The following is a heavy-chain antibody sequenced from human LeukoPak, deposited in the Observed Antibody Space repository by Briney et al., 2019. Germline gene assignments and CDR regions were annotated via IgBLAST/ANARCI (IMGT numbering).Heavy chain of an antibody. V-gene: IGHV4-59*01. CDR2: MYYSGST. CDR3: ARGSLGDYGNWFDL. D-gene: IGHD4-17*01. Sequence: PSETLSLTCSVSGVSISRDYWSWIRQPPGKGLEWIGYMYYSGSTNFNPSLKTRVTISVDTSKNHFSLKMSSVTAVDTAVYYCARGSLGDYGNWFDLWGQGTLVTVSS. J-gene: IGHJ5*02. CDR1: GVSISRDY.